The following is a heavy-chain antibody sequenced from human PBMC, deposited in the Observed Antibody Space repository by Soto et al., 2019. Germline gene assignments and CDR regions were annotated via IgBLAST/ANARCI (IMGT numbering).Heavy chain of an antibody. J-gene: IGHJ6*02. Sequence: PGETLKISCKGSGYSFTRYWIGWVRQMPGKGLEWMGIIYPGDSDTRYSPSFQGQVTISADKSISTAYLQWSSLKASDTAMYYCASQGTYSSSSGGDYGMDVWGQGTTVTVSS. D-gene: IGHD6-6*01. V-gene: IGHV5-51*01. CDR2: IYPGDSDT. CDR1: GYSFTRYW. CDR3: ASQGTYSSSSGGDYGMDV.